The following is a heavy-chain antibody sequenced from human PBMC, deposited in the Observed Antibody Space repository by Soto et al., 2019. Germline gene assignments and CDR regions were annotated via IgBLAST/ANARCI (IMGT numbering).Heavy chain of an antibody. J-gene: IGHJ5*02. CDR3: ARVRYYYDSGGYYSNWFDP. D-gene: IGHD3-22*01. Sequence: GGSLRLSCAASGFTFGSYWMHWVRQAPGKGLVWVSRINSNGSSTSYADSVKGRFTISRDNAKNTLYLQMNSLRAEDTAVYYCARVRYYYDSGGYYSNWFDPWGQGTLVTVSS. V-gene: IGHV3-74*01. CDR2: INSNGSST. CDR1: GFTFGSYW.